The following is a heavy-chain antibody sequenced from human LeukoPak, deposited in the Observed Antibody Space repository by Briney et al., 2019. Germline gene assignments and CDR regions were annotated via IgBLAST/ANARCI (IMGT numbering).Heavy chain of an antibody. J-gene: IGHJ6*02. Sequence: SETLSLTCTVSGGSISSSSYYWGWIRQPPGKGLEWIGYIYYSVSTNYNPSLKSRVTISVDTSKNQFSLKLSSVTAADTAVYYCARSIVVARTAYYYGLDVWGQGTTVTVSS. CDR1: GGSISSSSYY. D-gene: IGHD6-19*01. V-gene: IGHV4-61*05. CDR2: IYYSVST. CDR3: ARSIVVARTAYYYGLDV.